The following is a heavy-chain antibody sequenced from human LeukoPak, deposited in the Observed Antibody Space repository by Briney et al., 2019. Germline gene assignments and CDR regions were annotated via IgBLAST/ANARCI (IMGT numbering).Heavy chain of an antibody. D-gene: IGHD6-19*01. Sequence: GSLRLSCAASGFIFSSSAMSWVRQAPGKGLEWVSVLYGAGSSYYADSVKGRFTNSRHDSQNTLFLQMNSLRAEDTAVYYCARGGTPGFSTGRIDYWGQGTLVTVSS. J-gene: IGHJ4*02. CDR2: LYGAGSS. CDR1: GFIFSSSA. V-gene: IGHV3-53*04. CDR3: ARGGTPGFSTGRIDY.